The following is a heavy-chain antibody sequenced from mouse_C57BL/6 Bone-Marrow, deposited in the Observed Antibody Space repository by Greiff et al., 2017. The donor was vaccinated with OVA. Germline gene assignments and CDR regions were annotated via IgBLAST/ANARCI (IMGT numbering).Heavy chain of an antibody. CDR3: TRDRGSKSPFDY. J-gene: IGHJ2*01. Sequence: EVKVVESGEGLVKPGGSLKLSCAASGFTFSSYAMSWVRQTPEKRLEWVAYISSGGDYIYYADTVKGRFTISRDNARNTLYLQMSSLKSEDTAMYYCTRDRGSKSPFDYWGQGTTLTVSS. D-gene: IGHD3-1*01. CDR2: ISSGGDYI. V-gene: IGHV5-9-1*02. CDR1: GFTFSSYA.